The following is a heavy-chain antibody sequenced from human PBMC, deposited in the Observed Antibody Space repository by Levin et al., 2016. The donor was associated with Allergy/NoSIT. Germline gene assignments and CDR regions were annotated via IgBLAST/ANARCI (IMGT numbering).Heavy chain of an antibody. Sequence: WVRQAPGQGLEWMGRINPNSGGTNYAQKFQGRVTMTRGTSISTAYMELSRLRSDDTVVYYCARGARTVTHYYYYYGMDVWGQGTTVTVSS. CDR3: ARGARTVTHYYYYYGMDV. V-gene: IGHV1-2*05. D-gene: IGHD4-17*01. CDR2: INPNSGGT. J-gene: IGHJ6*02.